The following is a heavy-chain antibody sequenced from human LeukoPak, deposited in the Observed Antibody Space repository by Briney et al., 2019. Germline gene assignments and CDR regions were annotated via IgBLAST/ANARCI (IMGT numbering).Heavy chain of an antibody. J-gene: IGHJ5*02. D-gene: IGHD6-19*01. CDR3: AKVSEGGWSWFDP. V-gene: IGHV3-30*02. CDR2: IRSDGINK. CDR1: GFTFSTYG. Sequence: GGSLRLSCAASGFTFSTYGMHWVRQAPGKGLEWVAFIRSDGINKYYADSVKGRFTISRDNSKSTLYIQMNSLRAEDTAVYYCAKVSEGGWSWFDPWGQGTLVTVSS.